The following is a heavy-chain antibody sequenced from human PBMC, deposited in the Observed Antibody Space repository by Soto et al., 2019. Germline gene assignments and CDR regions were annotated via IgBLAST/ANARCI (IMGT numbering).Heavy chain of an antibody. CDR3: ARSSLGYCISTSCLDAFDI. V-gene: IGHV1-69*12. CDR2: IIPIFGTA. J-gene: IGHJ3*02. Sequence: QVQLVQSGAEVKKPGSSVKVSCKASGGTFSSYAISWVRQAPGQGLEWMGGIIPIFGTANYAQKFQGRVTITADESTSTAYMELSSLRSEDTAVYYCARSSLGYCISTSCLDAFDIWGQGTMVTVSS. D-gene: IGHD2-2*01. CDR1: GGTFSSYA.